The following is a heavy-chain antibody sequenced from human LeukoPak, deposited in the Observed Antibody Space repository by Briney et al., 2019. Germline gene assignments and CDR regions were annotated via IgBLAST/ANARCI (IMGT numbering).Heavy chain of an antibody. D-gene: IGHD3-22*01. CDR3: ARERYYDSRGYYLTWIAWFDP. J-gene: IGHJ5*02. CDR1: GFTFSSYW. Sequence: PGGSLRLSCAASGFTFSSYWMSWVRQAPGKGLEWVANIKQDGSEKYYVDSVKGRFTISRDNAKNSLYLQMNSLRAEDTAVYYCARERYYDSRGYYLTWIAWFDPWGQGTLVTVSS. CDR2: IKQDGSEK. V-gene: IGHV3-7*01.